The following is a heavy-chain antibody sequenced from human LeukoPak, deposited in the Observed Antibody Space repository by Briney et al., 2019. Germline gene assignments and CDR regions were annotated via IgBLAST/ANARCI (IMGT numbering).Heavy chain of an antibody. V-gene: IGHV4-39*07. CDR2: IYYSGST. CDR1: GGSISSSSYY. CDR3: ARASAELAASLSGYYYYMGV. J-gene: IGHJ6*03. Sequence: SETLSLTCTVSGGSISSSSYYWGWIRQPPGKGLEWIGSIYYSGSTYYNPSLKRRVTISVDTSKNQFSLKLSSVTAADTAVYYCARASAELAASLSGYYYYMGVWGKGTTVTVSS. D-gene: IGHD2-15*01.